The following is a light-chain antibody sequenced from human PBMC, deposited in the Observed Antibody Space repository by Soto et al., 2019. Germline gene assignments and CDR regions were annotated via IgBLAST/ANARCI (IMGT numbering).Light chain of an antibody. CDR3: CSYAGSYTHYV. V-gene: IGLV2-11*01. J-gene: IGLJ1*01. Sequence: HSALTQPRSVSGSPGQSVTISCTGTSSDVGTYNYVSWYQQHPGKAPKLLIYDVSKRPSGVPDRFSGSKSGNTASLTISGLQAEDEADYYCCSYAGSYTHYVFGTGTKVTVL. CDR1: SSDVGTYNY. CDR2: DVS.